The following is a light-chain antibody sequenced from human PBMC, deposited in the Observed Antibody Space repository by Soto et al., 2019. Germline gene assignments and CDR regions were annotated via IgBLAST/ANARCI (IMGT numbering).Light chain of an antibody. CDR2: GAT. V-gene: IGKV1D-12*01. CDR1: QGISSW. CDR3: QTANSFPLT. Sequence: DLQVTQSPSSVSASVGDRVTITCRASQGISSWLVWYQQKPGKAPKLLIFGATSLESGVPSRFSGSGSGTDFTLTISSLRPEDCATYYCQTANSFPLTFGGGTKVEIK. J-gene: IGKJ4*01.